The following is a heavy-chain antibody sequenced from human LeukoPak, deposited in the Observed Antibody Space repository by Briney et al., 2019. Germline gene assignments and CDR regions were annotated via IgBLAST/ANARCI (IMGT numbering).Heavy chain of an antibody. Sequence: SETLSLTCTVSGGSISSYYWSWIRQPPGKGLEWIGYIYYSGSTNYNPSLKSRVTISVDTSKNQFSLKLSSVTAADTAMYYCATFSIVVASPYDAFDIWGQGTMVTVSS. CDR3: ATFSIVVASPYDAFDI. CDR1: GGSISSYY. CDR2: IYYSGST. J-gene: IGHJ3*02. V-gene: IGHV4-59*12. D-gene: IGHD2-15*01.